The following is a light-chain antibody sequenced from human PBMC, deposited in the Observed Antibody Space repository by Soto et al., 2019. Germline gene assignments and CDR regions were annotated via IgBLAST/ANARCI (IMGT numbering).Light chain of an antibody. V-gene: IGLV2-14*01. CDR1: SNDIGAFNF. Sequence: QSALTQPASVSGSLGKSVTISCTGTSNDIGAFNFVSWYQQHQGKAPKVILYEVNSRPSGVSDRFSGSKSGNTASLTISGLQVEDEADYYCNAYRSSSARVFGGGTKLTVL. J-gene: IGLJ3*02. CDR3: NAYRSSSARV. CDR2: EVN.